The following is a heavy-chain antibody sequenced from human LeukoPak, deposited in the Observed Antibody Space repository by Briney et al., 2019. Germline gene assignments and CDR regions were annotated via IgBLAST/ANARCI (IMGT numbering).Heavy chain of an antibody. Sequence: TGGSLRLSCAASGFTFSTYAMTCVRQAPGRGLEWVARIKEDGSDTYYVDSVKGRFTISRDKAKKTVYLQMNSLRVEDTAVYYCAREWWYLDYWGQGTLVTVSS. D-gene: IGHD2-15*01. CDR1: GFTFSTYA. V-gene: IGHV3-7*05. CDR2: IKEDGSDT. CDR3: AREWWYLDY. J-gene: IGHJ4*02.